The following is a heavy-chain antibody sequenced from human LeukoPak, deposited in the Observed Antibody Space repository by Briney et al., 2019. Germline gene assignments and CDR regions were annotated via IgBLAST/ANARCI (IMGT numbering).Heavy chain of an antibody. CDR2: IIPILGIA. D-gene: IGHD2-21*01. CDR3: ARDYQLGGNSFDY. CDR1: GGTFSSYA. V-gene: IGHV1-69*04. J-gene: IGHJ4*02. Sequence: SVKVSCKASGGTFSSYAISWVRQAPGQGLEWMGRIIPILGIANYAQKFQGRVTITADKSTSTAYMELSSLRSEDTAVYYCARDYQLGGNSFDYWGQGTLVTVSS.